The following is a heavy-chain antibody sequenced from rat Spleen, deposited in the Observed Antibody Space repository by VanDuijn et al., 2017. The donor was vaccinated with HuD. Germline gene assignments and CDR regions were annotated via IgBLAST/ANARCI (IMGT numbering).Heavy chain of an antibody. CDR1: GFTFSSYW. J-gene: IGHJ3*01. Sequence: EVQLVETGGGLVQPGRSLKLSCVASGFTFSSYWMYWIRQAPTKGLEWVASINYDGTNIHYRDSVKGRFTVSRDNAKSSLYLQMDSLRSEDTATYYCATAGSRVSRFAYWGQGTLVTVSS. CDR3: ATAGSRVSRFAY. V-gene: IGHV5-20*01. D-gene: IGHD1-4*01. CDR2: INYDGTNI.